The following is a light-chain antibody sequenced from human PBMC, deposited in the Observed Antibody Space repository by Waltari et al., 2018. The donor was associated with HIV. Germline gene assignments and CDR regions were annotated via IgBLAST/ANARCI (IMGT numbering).Light chain of an antibody. V-gene: IGLV2-14*01. CDR1: SSDVGAYNY. CDR2: YVS. Sequence: QSALTPPASVSGSPGQSLTISCTVTSSDVGAYNYVSWYQQHPGKAPKLLIYYVSNRPSGVSNRFSGSKSGNTASLTISGLRAEDEAEYYCSSYTSSSTWVFGGGTKLTVL. J-gene: IGLJ3*02. CDR3: SSYTSSSTWV.